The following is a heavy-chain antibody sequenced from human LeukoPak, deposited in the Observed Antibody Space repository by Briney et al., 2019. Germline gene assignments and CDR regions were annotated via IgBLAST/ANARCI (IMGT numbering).Heavy chain of an antibody. CDR3: ARGHNYAFDN. CDR2: AEISNGNT. D-gene: IGHD1-1*01. V-gene: IGHV3-48*04. J-gene: IGHJ4*02. Sequence: GGSLSLSCAVFGFTFSVFSVKWARQAPGEGREWIIWAEISNGNTTYTASVKGRFTTSGDNTTNSLYLQMNSLRVEDTAVYYCARGHNYAFDNWGRGPLVTVSS. CDR1: GFTFSVFS.